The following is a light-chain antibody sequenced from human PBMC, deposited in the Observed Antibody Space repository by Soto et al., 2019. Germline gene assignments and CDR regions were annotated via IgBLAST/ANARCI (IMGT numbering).Light chain of an antibody. Sequence: EIVWTQSPATLSLSPGERATLSCRASQSVSSYLAWYQQKPGQAHRLLIYDVSNRATGIPARFSGSGSGTDFTLTISSLEPEDFAVYYCQQRSNWPRFTFGPGTKGDIK. CDR3: QQRSNWPRFT. V-gene: IGKV3-11*01. J-gene: IGKJ3*01. CDR2: DVS. CDR1: QSVSSY.